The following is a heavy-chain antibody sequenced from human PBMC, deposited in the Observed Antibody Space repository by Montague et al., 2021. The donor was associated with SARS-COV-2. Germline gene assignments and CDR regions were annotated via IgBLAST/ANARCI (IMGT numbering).Heavy chain of an antibody. CDR1: GDSVSSNSAA. D-gene: IGHD2-8*01. V-gene: IGHV6-1*01. Sequence: CAISGDSVSSNSAAWNWVRQSLSSGLEWLGRTYYRSKWYNDYAVSVKSRITINPDTSKNQFSLQLNSVTPEDTAVYYCARDDPYCTNGVCYTGNWFDPWGQGTLVTVSS. CDR2: TYYRSKWYN. CDR3: ARDDPYCTNGVCYTGNWFDP. J-gene: IGHJ5*02.